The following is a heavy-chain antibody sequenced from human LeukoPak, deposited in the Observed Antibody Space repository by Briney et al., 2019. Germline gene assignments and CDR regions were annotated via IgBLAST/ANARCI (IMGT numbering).Heavy chain of an antibody. CDR2: IFYSGST. D-gene: IGHD3-10*01. Sequence: PSETLSLTCTVSGGSISSSTYYWGWIRQPPGKGLEWIGSIFYSGSTYYNPSLKSRVTISVDTSKNQFSLKLSSVTAADTAVYYCARGDYYGSGSYYNHHAFDIWGQGTMVTVSS. J-gene: IGHJ3*02. CDR3: ARGDYYGSGSYYNHHAFDI. V-gene: IGHV4-39*07. CDR1: GGSISSSTYY.